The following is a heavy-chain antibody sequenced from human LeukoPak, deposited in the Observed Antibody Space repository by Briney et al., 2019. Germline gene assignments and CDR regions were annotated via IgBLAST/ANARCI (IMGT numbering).Heavy chain of an antibody. CDR1: GYTFTSYG. J-gene: IGHJ4*02. CDR3: ARVRVPAGNDY. V-gene: IGHV1-18*01. D-gene: IGHD6-13*01. CDR2: ISAYNGNT. Sequence: ASVKVSCKASGYTFTSYGISWVRQAPGQGLEWMGWISAYNGNTNYAQKLQGRVTVTTDTSTSTAYMELRSLRSDDAAVYYCARVRVPAGNDYWGQGTLVTVSS.